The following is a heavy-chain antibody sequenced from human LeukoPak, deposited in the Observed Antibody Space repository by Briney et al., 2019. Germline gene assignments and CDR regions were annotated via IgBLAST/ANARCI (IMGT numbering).Heavy chain of an antibody. V-gene: IGHV4-4*02. CDR2: ISQNGDS. Sequence: PSETLSLTCAVSGGSISSSSWWSWVRQPPGKGLEWIAEISQNGDSNYNMSLKSRVTISLDKSKNQVSLKLNSVTAADTAVYYCARALGAFDIWGQGTMVTVSS. CDR1: GGSISSSSW. J-gene: IGHJ3*02. CDR3: ARALGAFDI.